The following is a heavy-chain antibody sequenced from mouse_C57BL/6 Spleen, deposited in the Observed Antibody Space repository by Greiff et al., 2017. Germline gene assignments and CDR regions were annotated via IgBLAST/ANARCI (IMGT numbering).Heavy chain of an antibody. D-gene: IGHD1-1*01. J-gene: IGHJ1*03. CDR2: ISGGGGNT. V-gene: IGHV5-9*01. CDR3: ARHADYYGSSYDWYFDV. CDR1: GFTFSSYT. Sequence: EVMLVESGGGLVKPGGSLKLSCAASGFTFSSYTMSWVRQTPEKRLEWVATISGGGGNTYYPDSVKGRFTISRDNAKTTLYLQMSSLRSEDTALYYCARHADYYGSSYDWYFDVWGKGTTVTVSS.